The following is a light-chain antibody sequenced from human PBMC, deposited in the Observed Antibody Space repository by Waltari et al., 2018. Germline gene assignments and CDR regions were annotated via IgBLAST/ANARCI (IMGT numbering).Light chain of an antibody. J-gene: IGKJ4*01. Sequence: LSCRASESVFNYLAWYQQKPGQSPRLLIYDTSTRATGIPARFSGSGSGTDFTLTISNLEAEDFALYYCQQGSILPLTFGGGTKVEIK. CDR3: QQGSILPLT. CDR2: DTS. V-gene: IGKV3-11*01. CDR1: ESVFNY.